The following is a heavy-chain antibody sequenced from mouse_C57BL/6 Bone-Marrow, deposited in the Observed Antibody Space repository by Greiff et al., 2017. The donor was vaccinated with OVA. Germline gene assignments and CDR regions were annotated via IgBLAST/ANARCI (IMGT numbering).Heavy chain of an antibody. J-gene: IGHJ2*01. V-gene: IGHV1-50*01. CDR3: ARGIYYDYDGDY. CDR2: IDPSDSYT. CDR1: GYTFTSYW. Sequence: QVQLQQPGAELVKPGASVKLSCKASGYTFTSYWMQWVKQRPGQGLEWIGEIDPSDSYTNYNQKFKGKATLTVDPSSSTAYMQLSSLTSEDSAVYYCARGIYYDYDGDYWGQGTTLTVSS. D-gene: IGHD2-4*01.